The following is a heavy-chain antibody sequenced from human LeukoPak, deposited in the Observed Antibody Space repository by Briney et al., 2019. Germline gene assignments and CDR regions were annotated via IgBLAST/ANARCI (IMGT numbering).Heavy chain of an antibody. Sequence: SVNLPRKACGGTFSSYAMSWVRQAPGQGLEWMGGIIPIFGTANYAQKFQGRVTITADESTSTAYMELSSLRSEDTAVYYCARGEIAVAGIYYWGKETLATVSS. CDR2: IIPIFGTA. CDR3: ARGEIAVAGIYY. D-gene: IGHD6-19*01. J-gene: IGHJ4*02. CDR1: GGTFSSYA. V-gene: IGHV1-69*13.